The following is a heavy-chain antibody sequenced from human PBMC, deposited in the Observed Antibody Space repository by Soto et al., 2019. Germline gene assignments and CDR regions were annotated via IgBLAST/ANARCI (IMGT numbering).Heavy chain of an antibody. D-gene: IGHD4-17*01. CDR1: GGTFSSYA. J-gene: IGHJ6*02. V-gene: IGHV1-69*06. CDR2: IIPIFGTS. CDR3: ARLAPPTGPKEYYYGMDV. Sequence: QVQLVQSGAEVKKPGSSVKVSCKASGGTFSSYAISWVRQAPGQGLEWMGGIIPIFGTSNYAQKFQGRVTIPADKSTSTAYMELSSLRSDDTAVYYCARLAPPTGPKEYYYGMDVWGQVTTFTVSS.